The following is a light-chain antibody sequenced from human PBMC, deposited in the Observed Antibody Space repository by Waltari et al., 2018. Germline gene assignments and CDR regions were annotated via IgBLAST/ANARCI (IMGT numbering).Light chain of an antibody. Sequence: DIVMTQTPLSLPVTPGEPASISCRSSQSLLNSDDGYTYVDWFLQKPGQSPLVRIDTLAYRASVVPDRFRGNGSGSNFSLKISMVEAEDVGVYYCMQRLEFPYTFGQGTRLDIK. CDR3: MQRLEFPYT. J-gene: IGKJ2*01. CDR2: TLA. V-gene: IGKV2-40*01. CDR1: QSLLNSDDGYTY.